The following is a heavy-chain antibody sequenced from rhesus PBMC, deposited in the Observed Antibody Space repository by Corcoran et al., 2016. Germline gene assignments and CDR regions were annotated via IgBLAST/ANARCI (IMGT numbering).Heavy chain of an antibody. Sequence: QVQLQESGPGLVKPSETLSLTCAVSGGSISSSYYYWSWIRQAPGKGLEWIGHISYTGNTSYNPSLKSRVTISRDTSKNQFSLKLSSGTAADTAVYFCAREGYSGDWSTNFDYWGQGVLVTVSS. J-gene: IGHJ4*01. CDR2: ISYTGNT. V-gene: IGHV4-122*02. CDR3: AREGYSGDWSTNFDY. CDR1: GGSISSSYYY. D-gene: IGHD6-37*01.